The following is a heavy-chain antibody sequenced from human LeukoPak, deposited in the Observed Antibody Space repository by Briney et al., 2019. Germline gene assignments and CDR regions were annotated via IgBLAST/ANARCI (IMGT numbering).Heavy chain of an antibody. V-gene: IGHV3-20*04. Sequence: PGGSLRLSCAASGFTFDDYGMSSVRQAPGKGLGWVSGINWNGGSTGYADSVKGRFTISRDNAKNSLYLQMNSLTAEDTGLYYCARAPDHSNYVFDYWGQETLVTVSS. CDR1: GFTFDDYG. CDR2: INWNGGST. D-gene: IGHD4-11*01. CDR3: ARAPDHSNYVFDY. J-gene: IGHJ4*02.